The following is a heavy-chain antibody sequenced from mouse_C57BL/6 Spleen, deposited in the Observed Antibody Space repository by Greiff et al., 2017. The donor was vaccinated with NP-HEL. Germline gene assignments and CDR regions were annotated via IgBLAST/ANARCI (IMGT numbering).Heavy chain of an antibody. Sequence: EVQVVESGPGMVKPSQSLSLTCTVTGYSITSGYDWHWIRHFPGNKLEWMGYISYSGSTNYNPSLKSRISITHDTSKNHFFLKLNSVTTEDTATYYCARDDYGSSYWYFDVWGTGTTVTVSS. CDR2: ISYSGST. D-gene: IGHD1-1*01. V-gene: IGHV3-1*01. CDR1: GYSITSGYD. CDR3: ARDDYGSSYWYFDV. J-gene: IGHJ1*03.